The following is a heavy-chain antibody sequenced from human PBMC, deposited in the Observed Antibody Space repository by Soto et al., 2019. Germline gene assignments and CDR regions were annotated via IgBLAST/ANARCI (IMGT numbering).Heavy chain of an antibody. CDR2: INHSGST. D-gene: IGHD4-4*01. J-gene: IGHJ6*02. Sequence: SETLSLTCAVYGGSFSGYYWSWLRQPPGKGLEWIGEINHSGSTNYNPSLKSRVTISVDTSKNQFSLKLSSVTAADTAVYFCAKNRRYSNYGPSLVGMDVWGQGTTVTVPS. CDR3: AKNRRYSNYGPSLVGMDV. CDR1: GGSFSGYY. V-gene: IGHV4-34*01.